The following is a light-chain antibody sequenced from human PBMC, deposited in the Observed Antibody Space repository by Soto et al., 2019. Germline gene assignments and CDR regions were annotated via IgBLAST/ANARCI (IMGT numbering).Light chain of an antibody. CDR2: GAS. CDR3: QQYGSSLWT. V-gene: IGKV3-20*01. Sequence: EIVMTQSPATLSVSPGERATLSCRASQNIDNNLAWYQQKLGQTPRLLIYGASSRATGIPDRFSGSGSGTDFTLTISRLEPEDFAVYYCQQYGSSLWTFGQGTKVDIK. J-gene: IGKJ1*01. CDR1: QNIDNN.